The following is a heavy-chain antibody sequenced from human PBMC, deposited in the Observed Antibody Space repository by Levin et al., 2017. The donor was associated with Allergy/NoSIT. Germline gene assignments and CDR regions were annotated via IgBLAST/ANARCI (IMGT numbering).Heavy chain of an antibody. CDR3: ARLGSRWNVREDS. CDR2: IKQDGSEK. J-gene: IGHJ4*02. V-gene: IGHV3-7*01. CDR1: GFTFSSYW. Sequence: RGESLKISCAASGFTFSSYWMSWVRQAPGKGLEWVANIKQDGSEKYYVDSLRGRFSISRDNAENSLYLQMNSLRVDDTAVYYCARLGSRWNVREDSWGQGTLVTVSS. D-gene: IGHD6-13*01.